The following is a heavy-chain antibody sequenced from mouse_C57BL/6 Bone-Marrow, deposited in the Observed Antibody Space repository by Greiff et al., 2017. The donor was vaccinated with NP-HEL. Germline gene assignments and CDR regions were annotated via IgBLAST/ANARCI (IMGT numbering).Heavy chain of an antibody. D-gene: IGHD1-1*01. CDR3: TRFHYGSSWDY. J-gene: IGHJ2*01. CDR2: IDPETGGT. CDR1: GYTFTDYE. Sequence: QVQLKESGAELVRPGASVTLSCKASGYTFTDYEMHWVKQTPVHGLEWIGAIDPETGGTAYNQKFKGKAILTADKSSSTAYMELRSLTSEDSAVYYCTRFHYGSSWDYWGQGTTLTVSS. V-gene: IGHV1-15*01.